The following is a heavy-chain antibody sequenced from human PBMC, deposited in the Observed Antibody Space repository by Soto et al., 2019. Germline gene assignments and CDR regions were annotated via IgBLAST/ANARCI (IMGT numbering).Heavy chain of an antibody. CDR3: ASLTWAGSMTPVTTDSVDY. V-gene: IGHV5-10-1*01. CDR1: GYSFTSYW. Sequence: GESLKISCKGSGYSFTSYWISWVRQMPGKGLEWMGRIDPSDSYTNYSPSFQGHVTISADKSISTAYLQWSSLKASDTAMYYCASLTWAGSMTPVTTDSVDYWGQGTLVTVSS. CDR2: IDPSDSYT. D-gene: IGHD4-4*01. J-gene: IGHJ4*02.